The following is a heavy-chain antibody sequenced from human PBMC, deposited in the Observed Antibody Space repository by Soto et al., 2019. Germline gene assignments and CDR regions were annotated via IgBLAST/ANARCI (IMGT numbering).Heavy chain of an antibody. CDR2: IDPSDSYT. V-gene: IGHV5-10-1*01. D-gene: IGHD6-13*01. CDR3: ARVGIAAAGGNYYYYYGMDV. J-gene: IGHJ6*04. CDR1: GYSFTSYW. Sequence: GESLTISCKGSGYSFTSYWISWVRQMPGKGLEWMGRIDPSDSYTNYSPSFQGHVTISADKSISTAYLQWSSLKASDTAMYYCARVGIAAAGGNYYYYYGMDVWGEGTTVTVSS.